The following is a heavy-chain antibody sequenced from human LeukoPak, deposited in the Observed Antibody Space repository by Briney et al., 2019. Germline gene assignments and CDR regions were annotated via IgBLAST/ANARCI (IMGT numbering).Heavy chain of an antibody. V-gene: IGHV3-30*03. CDR3: ARGEPPIAAVGYDY. CDR1: GFTFSSYG. J-gene: IGHJ4*02. CDR2: ISYDGSNK. D-gene: IGHD6-13*01. Sequence: PGRSLRLSCAASGFTFSSYGMHWVRQAPGKGLEWVAVISYDGSNKYYADSVKGRFTISRDNSKNTLYLQMNSLRSEDTAVYYCARGEPPIAAVGYDYWGQGTLVTVSS.